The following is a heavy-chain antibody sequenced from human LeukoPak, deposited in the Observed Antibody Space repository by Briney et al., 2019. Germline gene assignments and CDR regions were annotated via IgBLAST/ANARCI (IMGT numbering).Heavy chain of an antibody. D-gene: IGHD2/OR15-2a*01. V-gene: IGHV3-15*01. CDR1: GFSFMNAW. CDR3: TTFYHEYSPY. J-gene: IGHJ4*02. CDR2: IKGNADGGTP. Sequence: PGGSLRLSCAASGFSFMNAWMIWVRQAPGKGLEWVGRIKGNADGGTPDYAAPARGRFTISRDDSKNTLYLQMSSLKTEDTAVYYCTTFYHEYSPYWGRGTLVTVSS.